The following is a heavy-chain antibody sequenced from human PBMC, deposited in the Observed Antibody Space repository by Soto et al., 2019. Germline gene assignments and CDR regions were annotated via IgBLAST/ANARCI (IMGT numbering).Heavy chain of an antibody. CDR1: GGSISSGDYY. J-gene: IGHJ4*02. D-gene: IGHD2-15*01. CDR2: INYSGGT. V-gene: IGHV4-30-4*01. CDR3: AREGGYCSGGSCYSDY. Sequence: QVQLQESGPGLVKPSQTLSLTCTVSGGSISSGDYYWGWIRQPPGKGRGGFGYINYSGGTYNNPSLKSRVTISVDTSKNQFSLKLSSVTAADTAVYYCAREGGYCSGGSCYSDYWGQGTLVTVSS.